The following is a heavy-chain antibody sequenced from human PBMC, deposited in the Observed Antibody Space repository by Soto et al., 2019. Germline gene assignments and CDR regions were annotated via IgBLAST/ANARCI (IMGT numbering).Heavy chain of an antibody. CDR1: GFTFDDYA. CDR2: INWNSGSI. J-gene: IGHJ1*01. Sequence: SLRLSCAASGFTFDDYAMHWVRQVPGKGLEWVSGINWNSGSIGYGDSVKGRFAISRDNAKNSLHLQMNSLSAEDTAFYYCVKDESINWYSGHFRHWGQGTLVTVSS. V-gene: IGHV3-9*01. CDR3: VKDESINWYSGHFRH. D-gene: IGHD6-13*01.